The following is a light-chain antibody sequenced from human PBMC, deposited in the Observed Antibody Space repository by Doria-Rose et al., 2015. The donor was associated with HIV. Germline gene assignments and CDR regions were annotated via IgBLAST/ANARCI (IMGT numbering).Light chain of an antibody. J-gene: IGKJ1*01. CDR2: DGS. V-gene: IGKV3-20*01. CDR1: QSFSSTY. CDR3: HQYGTSWT. Sequence: TQSPGTLSLSPGERATLSCRASQSFSSTYLAWYQQKPGQAPSLLTYDGSTRATGIPDRFSASGSGTDFTLTINRLEPEDFALYYCHQYGTSWTFGQG.